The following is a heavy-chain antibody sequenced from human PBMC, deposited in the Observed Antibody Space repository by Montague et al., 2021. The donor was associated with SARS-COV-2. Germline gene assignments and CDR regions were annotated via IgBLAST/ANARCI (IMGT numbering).Heavy chain of an antibody. J-gene: IGHJ5*02. V-gene: IGHV3-21*01. CDR3: ARDLVATIMSGWFDP. CDR2: ISSSSSYI. Sequence: SLRLSCAASGFTFSSYSMNWVRQAPGKGLEWVSSISSSSSYIYYADSVKGRFTISRYNAKNSLYLQMNSLRAEDTAVYYCARDLVATIMSGWFDPWGQGALVTVSS. D-gene: IGHD5-12*01. CDR1: GFTFSSYS.